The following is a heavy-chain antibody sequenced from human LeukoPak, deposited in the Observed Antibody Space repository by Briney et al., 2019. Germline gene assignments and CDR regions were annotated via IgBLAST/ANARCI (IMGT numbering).Heavy chain of an antibody. CDR2: INPDSGGT. CDR3: ARVSGSYTLNYYYGMDV. Sequence: GASVKVSCKASGYTFTAYYMYWVRQAPGQGLEWMGWINPDSGGTNYAQKFQGRVTMSRDTSISTAYMELSGLRSDDTAVYYCARVSGSYTLNYYYGMDVWGQGTTVTVSS. V-gene: IGHV1-2*02. D-gene: IGHD1-26*01. CDR1: GYTFTAYY. J-gene: IGHJ6*02.